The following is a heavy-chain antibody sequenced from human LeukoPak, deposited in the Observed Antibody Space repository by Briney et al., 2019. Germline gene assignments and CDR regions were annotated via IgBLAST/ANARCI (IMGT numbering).Heavy chain of an antibody. J-gene: IGHJ4*02. CDR1: GFTFSIYT. CDR3: AKDGHCPGALCPTQIAVAGYNDN. Sequence: AGGSLRLSCAASGFTFSIYTMNWVRQAPGKGLEWVSIINYNEDNKYYADSVQGRFTISRDNSKNTVYLQMNSLRAEDTAIYYCAKDGHCPGALCPTQIAVAGYNDNWGQGTLVTVSS. V-gene: IGHV3-23*01. D-gene: IGHD6-19*01. CDR2: INYNEDNK.